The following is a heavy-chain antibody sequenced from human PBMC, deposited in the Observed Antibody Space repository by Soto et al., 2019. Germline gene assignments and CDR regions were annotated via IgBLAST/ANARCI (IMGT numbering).Heavy chain of an antibody. CDR3: ARXRGXXXXXXSYYYMDV. J-gene: IGHJ6*02. V-gene: IGHV1-8*01. CDR1: FTSFD. CDR2: MNPNSGDT. Sequence: QVQLVQSGAEVKKPGASVKVSCAFTSFDINWVRQAAGQGLEWMAWMNPNSGDTRYAQKLQGRVTMTRDNSKFTAYMEXNNLXXXXTXXXXCARXRGXXXXXXSYYYMDVWDQGTTVTVSS. D-gene: IGHD5-12*01.